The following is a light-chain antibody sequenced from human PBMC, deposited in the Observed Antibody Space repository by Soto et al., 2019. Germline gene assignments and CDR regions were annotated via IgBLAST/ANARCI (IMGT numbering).Light chain of an antibody. Sequence: DIVLTQSPDSLAVSLGERATINCKSSQSVLYSSNNKNYLAWYQQKPGQPPKLLIYWASTRESGVPDRLSGSGSATDFTLTISSLQAEDVAVYYCQQYYITPQTFGQGTKVEIK. CDR3: QQYYITPQT. J-gene: IGKJ1*01. CDR2: WAS. CDR1: QSVLYSSNNKNY. V-gene: IGKV4-1*01.